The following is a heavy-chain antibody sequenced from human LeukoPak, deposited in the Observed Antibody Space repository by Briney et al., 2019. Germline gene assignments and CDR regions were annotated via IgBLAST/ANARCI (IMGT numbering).Heavy chain of an antibody. CDR1: GGSISSYY. J-gene: IGHJ4*02. V-gene: IGHV4-59*08. CDR3: ARCYYDGSGYPLDY. D-gene: IGHD3-22*01. CDR2: IYYSGST. Sequence: PSETLSLTCTVSGGSISSYYWSWIRQPPGKGLEWIGYIYYSGSTNYNPSLKSRVTISVDPSRTQFSLKLSSVTAADTAVYYCARCYYDGSGYPLDYWGQGTLVTVSS.